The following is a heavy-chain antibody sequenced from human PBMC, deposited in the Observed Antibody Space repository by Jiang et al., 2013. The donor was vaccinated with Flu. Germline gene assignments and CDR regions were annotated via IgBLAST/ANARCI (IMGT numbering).Heavy chain of an antibody. CDR3: ARVHGDYLSVNWYFDL. V-gene: IGHV3-9*01. CDR2: ISWKSGNI. J-gene: IGHJ2*01. Sequence: RSLSLSCAASGFSFDDYAMHWVRQAPGKGLEWVSGISWKSGNIDYADSVKGRFTISRDNAKNSLYLRMNSLRAEDTALYYCARVHGDYLSVNWYFDLWGRGTLVTVSS. D-gene: IGHD4-17*01. CDR1: GFSFDDYA.